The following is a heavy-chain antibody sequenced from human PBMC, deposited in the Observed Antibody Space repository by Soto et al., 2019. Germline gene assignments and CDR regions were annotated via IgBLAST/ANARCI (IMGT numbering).Heavy chain of an antibody. D-gene: IGHD2-15*01. J-gene: IGHJ3*01. CDR3: TRVPRCSEGNCYAGGGVDF. CDR2: INSEGGST. V-gene: IGHV3-74*01. CDR1: GFTFSNYW. Sequence: VQLVESGGGLVHPGGSLRLSCAASGFTFSNYWMHWVRQAPGKGPVWVSRINSEGGSTAYADSVKGRFTISRDNAENTLFRQMKRLRAEDMAVYSCTRVPRCSEGNCYAGGGVDFWGQGTMVTVSS.